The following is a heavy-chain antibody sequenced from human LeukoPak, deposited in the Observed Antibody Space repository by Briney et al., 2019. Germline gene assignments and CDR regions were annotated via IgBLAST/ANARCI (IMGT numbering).Heavy chain of an antibody. D-gene: IGHD6-19*01. J-gene: IGHJ4*02. Sequence: ASVKVSCRTSGYDFSTYGITCVRQAPGQGLEYMGWIRPSNGNRNYAQKVQDRVTLTTDTSTSTVYMELRSLRSDDTAVYYCARAFSASKSCDYWGQGTLVTVSS. V-gene: IGHV1-18*01. CDR1: GYDFSTYG. CDR3: ARAFSASKSCDY. CDR2: IRPSNGNR.